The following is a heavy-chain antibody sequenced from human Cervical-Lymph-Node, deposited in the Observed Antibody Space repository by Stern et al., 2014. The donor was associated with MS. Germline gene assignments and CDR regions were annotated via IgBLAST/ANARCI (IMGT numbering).Heavy chain of an antibody. CDR2: ISFDGAKT. D-gene: IGHD6-19*01. CDR3: ARGSDWYPLDY. CDR1: GFPFSTYG. Sequence: QMQLVQSGGGVVQPGRSLRLSCSPSGFPFSTYGMHWVRQAPGKGLEWVALISFDGAKTYYADSVEGQFTISRDDPKNTLYLQMKSLRGEDTAVYYCARGSDWYPLDYWGQGTLVTVSS. J-gene: IGHJ4*02. V-gene: IGHV3-30*03.